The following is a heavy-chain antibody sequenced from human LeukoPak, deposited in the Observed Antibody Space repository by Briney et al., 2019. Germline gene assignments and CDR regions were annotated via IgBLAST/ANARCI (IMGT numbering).Heavy chain of an antibody. V-gene: IGHV3-74*01. CDR2: INSDGSST. Sequence: GGSLRLSCAASGFTFSNNWMHWVRHDPGKGLVWVSRINSDGSSTRYADSVKGRFTISRGNAKNTLYLQMNSLRAEDTAVYYCARDKVVAADNTIDYWGQGTLVTVSS. CDR3: ARDKVVAADNTIDY. CDR1: GFTFSNNW. J-gene: IGHJ4*02. D-gene: IGHD2-15*01.